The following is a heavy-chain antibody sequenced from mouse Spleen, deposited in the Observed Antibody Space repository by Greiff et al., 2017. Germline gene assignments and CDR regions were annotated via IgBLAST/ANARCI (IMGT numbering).Heavy chain of an antibody. CDR2: ISYDGSN. CDR1: GYSITSGYY. V-gene: IGHV3-6*01. J-gene: IGHJ2*01. CDR3: ASPLGDYFDY. D-gene: IGHD3-1*01. Sequence: EVKLLESGPGLVKPSQSLSLTCSVTGYSITSGYYWNWIRQFPGNKLEWMGYISYDGSNNYNPSLKNRISITRDTSKNQFFLKLNSVTTEDTATYYCASPLGDYFDYWGQGTTLTVSS.